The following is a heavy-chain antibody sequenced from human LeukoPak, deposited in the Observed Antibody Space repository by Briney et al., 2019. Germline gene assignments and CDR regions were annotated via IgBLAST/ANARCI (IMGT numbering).Heavy chain of an antibody. CDR3: AREPRITMVRGVIIGYFDY. CDR2: IYYSGST. Sequence: SETLSLTCTVSGGSISSGGYYWSWIRQHPGKGLEWIGYIYYSGSTYYNPSLKSRVTISVDTSKNQFSLKLSSVTAADTAVYYCAREPRITMVRGVIIGYFDYWGQGTLVTVSS. J-gene: IGHJ4*02. V-gene: IGHV4-31*03. CDR1: GGSISSGGYY. D-gene: IGHD3-10*01.